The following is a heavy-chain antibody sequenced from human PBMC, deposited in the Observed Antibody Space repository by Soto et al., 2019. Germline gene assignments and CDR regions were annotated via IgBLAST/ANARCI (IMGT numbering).Heavy chain of an antibody. V-gene: IGHV1-69*02. CDR1: GGTFSSYT. J-gene: IGHJ4*02. CDR3: ATRGYSGYDPDY. Sequence: QVQLVQSGAEVKKPGSSVKVSCKASGGTFSSYTISWVRQAPGQGLEWMGRIIPILGIANYAQKFQGRVTIXAXXSTSTAYMELSSLRSEDTAVYYCATRGYSGYDPDYWGQGTLVTVSS. D-gene: IGHD5-12*01. CDR2: IIPILGIA.